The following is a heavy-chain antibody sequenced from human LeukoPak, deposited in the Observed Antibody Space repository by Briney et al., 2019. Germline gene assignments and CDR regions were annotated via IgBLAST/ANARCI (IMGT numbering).Heavy chain of an antibody. V-gene: IGHV4-38-2*02. Sequence: SETLSLTCAVSGYFLNNGYYWGWIRQPPGKGLEWIGSIYHSGSTYYNPSLKSRVSISVDTSKNQFSVKLSSVTAADTAVYYCARDSGPLEWFNSRPDYYFDYWGQGTLVTVSS. CDR2: IYHSGST. CDR1: GYFLNNGYY. J-gene: IGHJ4*02. D-gene: IGHD3-3*01. CDR3: ARDSGPLEWFNSRPDYYFDY.